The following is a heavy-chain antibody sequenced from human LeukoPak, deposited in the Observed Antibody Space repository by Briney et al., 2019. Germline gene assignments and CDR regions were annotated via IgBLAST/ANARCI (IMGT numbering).Heavy chain of an antibody. CDR2: VHFSGST. V-gene: IGHV4-59*11. CDR3: SRGLDSRKLGY. D-gene: IGHD3-22*01. J-gene: IGHJ4*02. Sequence: SETLSLTCTVSGASFSNHYWTWIRQPPGKELEWIGYVHFSGSTKYNPSLRSRVTISLDTSKNQFSLKLSSVTAADTAVYFCSRGLDSRKLGYWGQGTLVTVSS. CDR1: GASFSNHY.